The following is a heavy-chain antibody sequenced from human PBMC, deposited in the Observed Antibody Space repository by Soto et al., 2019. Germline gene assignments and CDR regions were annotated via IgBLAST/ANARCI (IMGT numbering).Heavy chain of an antibody. D-gene: IGHD3-22*01. Sequence: SETLSLTCTVSGGSISSYYWSWIRQPPGKGLELIGYIYYSGSTNYNPSLKSRVTISVDTSKNQFSLKLSSVTAADTGVYYCARGLYYDSRRFDPWGQGTLVTVSS. V-gene: IGHV4-59*01. J-gene: IGHJ5*02. CDR1: GGSISSYY. CDR2: IYYSGST. CDR3: ARGLYYDSRRFDP.